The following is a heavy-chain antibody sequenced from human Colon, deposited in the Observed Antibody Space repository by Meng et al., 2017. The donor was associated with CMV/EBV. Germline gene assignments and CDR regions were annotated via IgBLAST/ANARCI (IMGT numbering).Heavy chain of an antibody. Sequence: SETLSLTCNVSGGSISTYYWTWIRQPPGKGLEWIGNVYYTGSARYSPSLKSRLTTSVDTAKNQFSLKLSSVTVADTAIYYCARADSSLAMYYFDYWGPGMLVTVSS. J-gene: IGHJ4*02. CDR1: GGSISTYY. CDR2: VYYTGSA. V-gene: IGHV4-59*13. CDR3: ARADSSLAMYYFDY. D-gene: IGHD3-16*01.